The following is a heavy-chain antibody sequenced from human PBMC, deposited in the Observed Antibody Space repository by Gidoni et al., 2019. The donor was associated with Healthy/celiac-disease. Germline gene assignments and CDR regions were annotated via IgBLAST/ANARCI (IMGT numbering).Heavy chain of an antibody. V-gene: IGHV4-38-2*02. J-gene: IGHJ6*02. CDR3: ARGESGYYYYGMDV. CDR1: GYSNSRGYY. Sequence: QVQLQESGPGLVKPSETLSLTCTVSGYSNSRGYYWGWIRQPPGKGLEWIGSIYHSGSTYYNPSLKSRVTISVDTSKNQFSLKLSSVTAADTAVYYCARGESGYYYYGMDVWGQGTTVTVS. D-gene: IGHD6-25*01. CDR2: IYHSGST.